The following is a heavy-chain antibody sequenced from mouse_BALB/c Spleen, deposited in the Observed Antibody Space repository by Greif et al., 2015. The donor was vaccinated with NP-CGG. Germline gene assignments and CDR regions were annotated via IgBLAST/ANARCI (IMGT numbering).Heavy chain of an antibody. CDR2: VDPANGNT. CDR1: GFNIKDTY. D-gene: IGHD2-12*01. Sequence: VQLQQSGAELVKPGASVKLSCTASGFNIKDTYMHWVKQRPEQGLEWIGRVDPANGNTKYDPKFQGKATITADTSSNTAYLQLSSLTSEDTAVYYCARNDGFAYWGQGTLVTVSA. CDR3: ARNDGFAY. V-gene: IGHV14-3*02. J-gene: IGHJ3*01.